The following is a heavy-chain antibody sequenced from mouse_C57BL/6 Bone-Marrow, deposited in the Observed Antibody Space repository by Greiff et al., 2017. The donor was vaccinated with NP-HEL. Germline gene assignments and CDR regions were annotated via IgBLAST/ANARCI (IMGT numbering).Heavy chain of an antibody. Sequence: EVQLVESGAELVRPGASVKLSCTASGFNIKDDYMHWVKQRPEQGLEWIGWIDPENGDTEYASKFQGKATITADTSSNTAYLQLSSLTSEDTAVYYCTPYYAMDYWGQGTSVTVSS. CDR1: GFNIKDDY. V-gene: IGHV14-4*01. CDR3: TPYYAMDY. J-gene: IGHJ4*01. CDR2: IDPENGDT.